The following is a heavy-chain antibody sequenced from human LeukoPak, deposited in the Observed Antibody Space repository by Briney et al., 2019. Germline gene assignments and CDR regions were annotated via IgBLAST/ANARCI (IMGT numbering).Heavy chain of an antibody. CDR3: ATGFWGYCSRNSCPLDN. V-gene: IGHV3-48*01. J-gene: IGHJ4*02. D-gene: IGHD2-2*01. CDR2: IISTGSTT. CDR1: GFTFSSYS. Sequence: GGSLRLSCAASGFTFSSYSMNWVRQAPGKGLEWISYIISTGSTTYYADSVRGRFTISRDNANNSLSLQMSSLRAEDTAVYYCATGFWGYCSRNSCPLDNWGQGTLVTVAS.